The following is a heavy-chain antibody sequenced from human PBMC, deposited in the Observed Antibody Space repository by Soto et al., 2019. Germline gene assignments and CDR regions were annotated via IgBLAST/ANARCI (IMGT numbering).Heavy chain of an antibody. CDR2: ISSSSSYI. CDR3: ARVGGGYQLLHAFDI. J-gene: IGHJ3*02. Sequence: GSLRLFCAASGFTFSSYSMNWVRQAPGKGLEWVSSISSSSSYIYYADSVKGRFTISRDNVKNSLYLQMNSLRAEDTAVYYCARVGGGYQLLHAFDIWGQGTMVTVSS. V-gene: IGHV3-21*01. CDR1: GFTFSSYS. D-gene: IGHD2-2*01.